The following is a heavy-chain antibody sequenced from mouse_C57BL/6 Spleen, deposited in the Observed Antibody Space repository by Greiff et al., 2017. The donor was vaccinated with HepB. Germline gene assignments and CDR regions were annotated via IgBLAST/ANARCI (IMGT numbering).Heavy chain of an antibody. CDR3: ARGGYGSLYYFDY. V-gene: IGHV1-69*01. J-gene: IGHJ2*01. Sequence: QVQLQQPGAELVMPGASVKLSCKASGYTFTSYWMHWVKQRPGQGLEWIGEIDPSDSYTNYNQKFKGKSTLTVDKSSSTAYMQLSSLTSEDSAVYYGARGGYGSLYYFDYWGQGTTLTVSS. CDR1: GYTFTSYW. CDR2: IDPSDSYT. D-gene: IGHD1-1*01.